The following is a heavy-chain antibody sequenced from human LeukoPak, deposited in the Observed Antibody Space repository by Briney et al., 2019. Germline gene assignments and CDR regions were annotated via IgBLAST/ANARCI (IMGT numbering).Heavy chain of an antibody. Sequence: GGSLRLSCAVSRFTFSNHWMYWVRQVPGKGLVCVSAIKTDGTITNYADSVKGRFTISRDNAKNTLYLQINGLRAEDTAIYYCVTTWGDYWGQGTLVTVSS. J-gene: IGHJ4*02. CDR1: RFTFSNHW. CDR3: VTTWGDY. D-gene: IGHD3-16*01. CDR2: IKTDGTIT. V-gene: IGHV3-74*01.